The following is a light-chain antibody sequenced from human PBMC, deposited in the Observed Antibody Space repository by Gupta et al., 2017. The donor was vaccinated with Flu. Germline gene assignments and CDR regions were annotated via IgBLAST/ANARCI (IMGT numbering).Light chain of an antibody. V-gene: IGLV2-14*01. CDR1: SSDIGRYNY. J-gene: IGLJ2*01. Sequence: SITISCTGSSSDIGRYNYVSWYQQHPGQAPKLMIYDVTNRPSGVSNRFSASKSGNTASLTISGLQAEDEADYYCSSYISSSTLVFGGGTKLTVL. CDR3: SSYISSSTLV. CDR2: DVT.